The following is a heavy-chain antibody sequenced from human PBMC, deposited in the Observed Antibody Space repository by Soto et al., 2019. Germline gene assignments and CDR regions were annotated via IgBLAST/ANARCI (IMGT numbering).Heavy chain of an antibody. V-gene: IGHV3-30*18. CDR1: GFTFSSYG. CDR2: ISYDGGHE. CDR3: AKYPKSSTIGEHTLENRFDP. J-gene: IGHJ5*02. D-gene: IGHD1-1*01. Sequence: QVQLVESGGGVVQPGRSLRLSCAASGFTFSSYGMHWVRQTPGKGLEWVAAISYDGGHEFYTDSVKGRFTISRDNSKNTLYMKINRLQSDDTYMYYCAKYPKSSTIGEHTLENRFDPRGQGARVTFSS.